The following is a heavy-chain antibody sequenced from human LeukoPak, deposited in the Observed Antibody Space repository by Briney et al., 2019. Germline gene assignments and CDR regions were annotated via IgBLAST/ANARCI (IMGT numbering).Heavy chain of an antibody. D-gene: IGHD5-18*01. V-gene: IGHV1-2*02. CDR3: ARVRDGYSYGTNWFDP. CDR1: GYTFTAYY. CDR2: INANSGGT. Sequence: ASVKVSCKASGYTFTAYYMHWVRQAPGQGLEWMGWINANSGGTNYAQKFQGRVTMTRDTSIRTVYMDLTRLRSDDTAVYYCARVRDGYSYGTNWFDPWGQGTLVTVSS. J-gene: IGHJ5*02.